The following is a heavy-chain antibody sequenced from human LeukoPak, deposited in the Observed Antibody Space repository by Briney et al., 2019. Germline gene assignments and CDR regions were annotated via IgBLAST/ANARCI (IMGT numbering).Heavy chain of an antibody. CDR3: ARPGTSSVRGVIINHPLYYYGMDV. CDR2: ISSSSSYI. J-gene: IGHJ6*02. D-gene: IGHD3-10*01. V-gene: IGHV3-21*01. CDR1: GFTFSSYS. Sequence: GGSLRLSCAASGFTFSSYSMNWVRQAPGKGLEWVSSISSSSSYIYYADSVKGRFTISRDNAKNSLYLQMNSLRAEDTAVYYCARPGTSSVRGVIINHPLYYYGMDVWGQGTTVTVSS.